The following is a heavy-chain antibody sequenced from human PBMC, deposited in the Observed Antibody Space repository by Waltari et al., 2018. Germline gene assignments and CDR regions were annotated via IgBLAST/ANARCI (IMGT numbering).Heavy chain of an antibody. Sequence: QVQLQESGPGLVKPSETLSLICSVSGGSISTHFWGWIRPPPGKTLEWIGNIYSSGSTNYNPSPTSRVTISLDMSKNQFSLKLRSVSAADTAVYYCARASYGSGSSWFDPWGQGNLVTVSS. J-gene: IGHJ5*02. D-gene: IGHD3-10*01. CDR1: GGSISTHF. CDR3: ARASYGSGSSWFDP. CDR2: IYSSGST. V-gene: IGHV4-59*11.